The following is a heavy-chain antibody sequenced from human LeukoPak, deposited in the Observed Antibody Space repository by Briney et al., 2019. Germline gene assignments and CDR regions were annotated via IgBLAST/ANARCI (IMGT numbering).Heavy chain of an antibody. J-gene: IGHJ4*02. CDR3: ARQGNGYSNHKLMSFDY. Sequence: PGESLKISCKGSGYSFTNYWIGWVRQMPGKGLEWMGIIYPDDSDTTYSPSFQGQVTISVDKSISTAYLQWRSLKASDTATYYCARQGNGYSNHKLMSFDYWGQGTLVTVSS. D-gene: IGHD4-11*01. CDR2: IYPDDSDT. CDR1: GYSFTNYW. V-gene: IGHV5-51*01.